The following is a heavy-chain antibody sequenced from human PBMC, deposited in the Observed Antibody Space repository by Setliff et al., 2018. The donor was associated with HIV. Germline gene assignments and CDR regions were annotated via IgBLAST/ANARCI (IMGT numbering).Heavy chain of an antibody. D-gene: IGHD5-12*01. J-gene: IGHJ4*02. V-gene: IGHV1-3*01. CDR1: GYTFTSYA. CDR3: ARGGIYVDINDY. Sequence: ASVKVSCKASGYTFTSYAMHWVRQAPGQRLEWMGWINAGNGNTKYSQKFQGRVTITRDTSASTAYMELSSLRSEDTAVYYCARGGIYVDINDYWGQGTLVTVSS. CDR2: INAGNGNT.